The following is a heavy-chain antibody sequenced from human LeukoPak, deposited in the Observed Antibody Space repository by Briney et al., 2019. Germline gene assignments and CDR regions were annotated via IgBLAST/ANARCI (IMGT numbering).Heavy chain of an antibody. V-gene: IGHV4-59*12. Sequence: SETLSLTCTVSSGSISSYYWSWIRQPPGKGLEWIGYIYYSGSTYYNPSLKSRVTISVDTSKNQFSLKLSSVTAADTAVYYCARDRSGYDLTKYYFDYWGQGTLVTVSS. CDR1: SGSISSYY. J-gene: IGHJ4*02. D-gene: IGHD5-12*01. CDR3: ARDRSGYDLTKYYFDY. CDR2: IYYSGST.